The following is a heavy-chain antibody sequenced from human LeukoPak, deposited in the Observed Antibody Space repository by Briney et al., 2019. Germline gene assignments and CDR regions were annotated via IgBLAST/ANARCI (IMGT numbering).Heavy chain of an antibody. V-gene: IGHV3-30*18. J-gene: IGHJ4*02. Sequence: GSLRLSCAASGFTFSSYAMHWVRQAPGKGLEWVAFISYDKTITYYADSVRGRFTISTDNSKDTLYLQMNSLRAEDTAVYYCLKDTVTTSFYFDYWGRGTLVTVSS. CDR2: ISYDKTIT. D-gene: IGHD4-17*01. CDR3: LKDTVTTSFYFDY. CDR1: GFTFSSYA.